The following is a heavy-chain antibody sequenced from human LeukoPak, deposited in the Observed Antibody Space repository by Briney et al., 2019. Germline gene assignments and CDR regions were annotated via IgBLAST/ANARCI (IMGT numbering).Heavy chain of an antibody. CDR2: ISAYNGNT. J-gene: IGHJ4*02. V-gene: IGHV1-18*04. CDR1: GYTFTSYG. Sequence: ASVKVSCKASGYTFTSYGISWVRQAPGQGLEWMGWISAYNGNTNYAQKLQGRVTMTTDTSTSTAYMELRSLRSDDTAVYYCARVLSYPVTTVIDYWGQGTLVIVSS. CDR3: ARVLSYPVTTVIDY. D-gene: IGHD4-17*01.